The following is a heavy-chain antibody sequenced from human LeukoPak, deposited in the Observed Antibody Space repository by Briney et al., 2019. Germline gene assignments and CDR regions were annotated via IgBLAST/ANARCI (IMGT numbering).Heavy chain of an antibody. J-gene: IGHJ4*02. CDR3: ASVIAVAANYYFDY. CDR2: IYYSGST. V-gene: IGHV4-59*08. D-gene: IGHD6-19*01. Sequence: SETLSLTCTVSGDSISSYYWSWIRQPPGKGLEWIGYIYYSGSTNYHPSLKSRVTISVDTSKNQFSLKLSSVTAADTAVYYCASVIAVAANYYFDYWGQGTPVTVSS. CDR1: GDSISSYY.